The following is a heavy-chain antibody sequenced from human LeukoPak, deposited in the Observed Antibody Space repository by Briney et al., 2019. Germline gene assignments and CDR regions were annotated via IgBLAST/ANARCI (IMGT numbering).Heavy chain of an antibody. CDR1: GGSISSGDYY. D-gene: IGHD1-26*01. J-gene: IGHJ1*01. V-gene: IGHV4-30-4*08. CDR3: ASLGRELLRSRLWFQH. CDR2: IYYSGST. Sequence: SETLSLTCTVSGGSISSGDYYWSWIRQPPGKGLEWIGYIYYSGSTYYNPSLKSRVTISVDTSKNQFSLKLSSVTAADTAVYYCASLGRELLRSRLWFQHWGQGTLVTVSS.